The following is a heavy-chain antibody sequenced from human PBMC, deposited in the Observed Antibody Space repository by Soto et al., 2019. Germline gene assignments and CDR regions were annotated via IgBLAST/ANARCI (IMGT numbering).Heavy chain of an antibody. V-gene: IGHV1-3*01. Sequence: VLVRVYFNASGYACTSYAVHWGRPDPGQRLEWMGWINAGNGNTKYSQKFQGRVTITRDTSASTAYMELSSLRSEDTAVYYCARSLKFNTGDYYGMDVWGQGTTV. D-gene: IGHD3-10*01. CDR1: GYACTSYA. J-gene: IGHJ6*02. CDR3: ARSLKFNTGDYYGMDV. CDR2: INAGNGNT.